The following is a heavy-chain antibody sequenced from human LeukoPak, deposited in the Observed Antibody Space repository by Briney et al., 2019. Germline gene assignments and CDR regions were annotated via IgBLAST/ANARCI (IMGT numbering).Heavy chain of an antibody. CDR2: VSSSGSTI. CDR3: AIVAPNWFDP. Sequence: GGSLRLSCAASGFTFSDYYMSWIRLAPGKGLEWVSYVSSSGSTINYADSVKGRFTISGDNAKKSLYLQMNSLRAEDTAVYYCAIVAPNWFDPWGQGTLVTVSS. J-gene: IGHJ5*02. CDR1: GFTFSDYY. V-gene: IGHV3-11*04. D-gene: IGHD2-21*01.